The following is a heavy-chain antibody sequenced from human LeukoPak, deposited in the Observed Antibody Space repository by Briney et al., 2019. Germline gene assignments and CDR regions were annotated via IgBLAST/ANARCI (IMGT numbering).Heavy chain of an antibody. J-gene: IGHJ6*02. CDR3: ARQIEGIAAAGSRLYYYYGMDV. Sequence: SETLSLTCTVSGGSISSSSYYWGWIRQPPGKGLEWIGSIYYSGSTYYNPSLKSRVTISVDTSKNQFSLKLSSATAADTAVYYCARQIEGIAAAGSRLYYYYGMDVWGQGTTVTVSS. D-gene: IGHD6-13*01. CDR2: IYYSGST. V-gene: IGHV4-39*01. CDR1: GGSISSSSYY.